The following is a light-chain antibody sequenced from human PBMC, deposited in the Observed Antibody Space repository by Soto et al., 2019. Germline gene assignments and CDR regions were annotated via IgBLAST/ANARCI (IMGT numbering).Light chain of an antibody. J-gene: IGKJ1*01. CDR1: QGISSY. CDR3: LQVSSFPRT. V-gene: IGKV1-9*01. Sequence: IQFTQSPSSLSASVGDRVTITCRASQGISSYLGWYQQKPGKAPKLLIYGASTLQSGVPSRFSGSGSGKEFILSINSLKPEDIATYYCLQVSSFPRTFGQGTKVDI. CDR2: GAS.